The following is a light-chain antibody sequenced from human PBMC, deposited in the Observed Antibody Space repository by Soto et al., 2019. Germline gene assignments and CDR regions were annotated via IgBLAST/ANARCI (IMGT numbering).Light chain of an antibody. J-gene: IGLJ3*02. CDR1: NSNIGSNT. CDR2: SSN. CDR3: AAWDGSLNGVV. Sequence: QSVLTQPPSASGTPGQRVTLSCSGSNSNIGSNTVNWYQQFPGAAPKLLVYSSNLRPSGVPDRFSGSKSGTSASLAISGLQSEDESDYYCAAWDGSLNGVVFGGGTKVTVL. V-gene: IGLV1-44*01.